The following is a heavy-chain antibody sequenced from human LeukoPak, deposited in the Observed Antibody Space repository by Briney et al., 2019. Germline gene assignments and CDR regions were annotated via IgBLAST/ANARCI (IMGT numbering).Heavy chain of an antibody. CDR3: ARESCSGGACYSSY. CDR2: LSSGGIT. CDR1: GFTVSSYY. D-gene: IGHD2-15*01. J-gene: IGHJ4*02. Sequence: SGGSLRLSCAASGFTVSSYYMNWVRQAPGKGLEWVSVLSSGGITNYADSVEGRFTISRDTSKNTLYLQMNSLRAEDTAVYYCARESCSGGACYSSYWGQGTLVTVSS. V-gene: IGHV3-66*01.